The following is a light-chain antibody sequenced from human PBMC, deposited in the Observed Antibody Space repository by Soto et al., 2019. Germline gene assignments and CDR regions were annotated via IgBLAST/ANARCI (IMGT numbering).Light chain of an antibody. J-gene: IGKJ2*01. CDR1: QSLSSSY. Sequence: EIVLTQSPGTLSLSPGERATLSCRASQSLSSSYLAWYQQKPGQAPRLLIYGASSRATGIPHRFSGSGSGTDFTLTISRLEPEDFAVYYCQQYGSSPPYTFGQGTKLEIK. V-gene: IGKV3-20*01. CDR3: QQYGSSPPYT. CDR2: GAS.